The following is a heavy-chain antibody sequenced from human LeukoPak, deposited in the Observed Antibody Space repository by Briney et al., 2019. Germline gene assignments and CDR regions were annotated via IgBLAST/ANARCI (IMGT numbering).Heavy chain of an antibody. D-gene: IGHD2-21*01. CDR2: IKQDGGEK. Sequence: GGSLRLSCAASGITFGSHWMTWVRQAPGKGLEWVATIKQDGGEKYYVDSVKGRFTISRDNAENSLYSQMNSLRAEDTAVYYCARDSYSSTWAFDIWGQGTMVTVSS. J-gene: IGHJ3*02. CDR1: GITFGSHW. V-gene: IGHV3-7*01. CDR3: ARDSYSSTWAFDI.